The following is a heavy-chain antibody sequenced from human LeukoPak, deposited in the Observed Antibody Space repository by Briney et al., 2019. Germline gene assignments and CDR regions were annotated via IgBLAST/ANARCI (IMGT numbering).Heavy chain of an antibody. D-gene: IGHD6-13*01. CDR1: GFTFSSYG. Sequence: GGSLRLSCAASGFTFSSYGMSWVRQAPGKGLEWVSAISGSGGSTYYADSVKGRFTISRDNSKNTLYLQMNSLRAEDTAVYYCAKVLEYSSSWLFDYWGQGTLVTVSS. J-gene: IGHJ4*02. V-gene: IGHV3-23*01. CDR2: ISGSGGST. CDR3: AKVLEYSSSWLFDY.